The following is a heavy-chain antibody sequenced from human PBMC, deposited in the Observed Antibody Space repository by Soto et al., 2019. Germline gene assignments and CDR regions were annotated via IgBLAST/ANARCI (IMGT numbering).Heavy chain of an antibody. CDR2: IIPIFGTA. CDR3: ARDITMVRGVILGGYYGMDV. J-gene: IGHJ6*02. D-gene: IGHD3-10*01. Sequence: SVKVSCKASGGTFSSYAISGGRQANGQGLEWMGGIIPIFGTANYAQKFQGRVTITADESTSTAYMELSSLISEDTAVYYCARDITMVRGVILGGYYGMDVWGQGTTVTVSS. CDR1: GGTFSSYA. V-gene: IGHV1-69*13.